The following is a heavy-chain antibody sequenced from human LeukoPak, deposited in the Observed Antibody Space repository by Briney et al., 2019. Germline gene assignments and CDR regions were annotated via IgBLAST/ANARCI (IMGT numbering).Heavy chain of an antibody. CDR1: DGSMSPYY. Sequence: SETLSLTCTVSDGSMSPYYWSCVRQPPGKGLVCIGNIYYSGSTDFNPSLKSRVTFSVDTSKNQISLKLSSVTAADTAMYYCTRGQRGLPYWGQGILVTVSS. CDR3: TRGQRGLPY. J-gene: IGHJ4*02. D-gene: IGHD3/OR15-3a*01. V-gene: IGHV4-59*01. CDR2: IYYSGST.